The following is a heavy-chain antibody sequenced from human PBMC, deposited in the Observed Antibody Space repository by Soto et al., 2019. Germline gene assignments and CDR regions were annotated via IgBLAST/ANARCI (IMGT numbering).Heavy chain of an antibody. CDR3: ASYMFREAFGVSDRFDS. CDR1: GYTFTSYG. CDR2: ISAYNGNT. J-gene: IGHJ4*02. D-gene: IGHD3-10*01. V-gene: IGHV1-18*01. Sequence: ASVKVSCKASGYTFTSYGISWVRQAPGQGLEWMGWISAYNGNTNYAQMFQGRVTMTTDTSTSTAYMELRSLRSDATAVYYCASYMFREAFGVSDRFDSWGQGTLVTVSS.